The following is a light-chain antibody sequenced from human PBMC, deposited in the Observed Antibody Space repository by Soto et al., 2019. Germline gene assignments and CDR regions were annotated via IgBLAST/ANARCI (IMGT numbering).Light chain of an antibody. CDR2: DAS. Sequence: ESDLTQSPATLSLSPGERATLSCRASPSVSNSLAWYQHKPGQAPRLLIYDASNRATGVPTRFSGSGSGTDFTLTISSLEPEDFAVYYCQQRNKWPPVTFGGGTKVDIK. V-gene: IGKV3-11*01. J-gene: IGKJ4*01. CDR3: QQRNKWPPVT. CDR1: PSVSNS.